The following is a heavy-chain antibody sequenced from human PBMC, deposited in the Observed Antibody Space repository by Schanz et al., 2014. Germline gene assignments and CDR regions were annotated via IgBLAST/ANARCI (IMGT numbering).Heavy chain of an antibody. V-gene: IGHV4-31*03. CDR2: IFFSGAT. Sequence: QVQLQESGPGLVKPSQTLSLTCTVSGDSISNTPYYWTWIRQHPGKGLEWIGYIFFSGATHQNPSLKSRISISIDTSKNQFSLKLSSVTAADTAVYYCARWGQYCSSTSCYNHWFDPWGQGTLVTVSS. D-gene: IGHD2-2*02. J-gene: IGHJ5*02. CDR3: ARWGQYCSSTSCYNHWFDP. CDR1: GDSISNTPYY.